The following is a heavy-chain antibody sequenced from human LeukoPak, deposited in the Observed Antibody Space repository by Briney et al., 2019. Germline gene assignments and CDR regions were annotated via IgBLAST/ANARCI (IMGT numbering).Heavy chain of an antibody. Sequence: GGSLRLSCAASRFTFSTYSGNWMRQAPGKGLEWVSSISDDSNYIFYADSVKGRFTISRDNAKNSLYLQMNSLTAEDSAVYYCASRRGSNRPFDYWGRGTLVTVSS. D-gene: IGHD1-26*01. CDR2: ISDDSNYI. J-gene: IGHJ4*02. CDR1: RFTFSTYS. V-gene: IGHV3-21*01. CDR3: ASRRGSNRPFDY.